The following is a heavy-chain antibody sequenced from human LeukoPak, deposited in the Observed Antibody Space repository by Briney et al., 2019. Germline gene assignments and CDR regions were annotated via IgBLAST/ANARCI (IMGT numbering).Heavy chain of an antibody. Sequence: SETLSLTCAVYGGSFSGYYWSGIRQPPGKGREGMGEINHSGSTNYNPSLKSRVTISVDTSKNQFSLKLSSVTAADTAVYYCARSVVVPAAHKKYYDYWGQGTLVTVSS. D-gene: IGHD2-2*01. J-gene: IGHJ4*02. V-gene: IGHV4-34*01. CDR1: GGSFSGYY. CDR3: ARSVVVPAAHKKYYDY. CDR2: INHSGST.